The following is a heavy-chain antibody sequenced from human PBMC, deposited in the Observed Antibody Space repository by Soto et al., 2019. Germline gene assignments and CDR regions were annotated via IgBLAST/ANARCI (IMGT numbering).Heavy chain of an antibody. CDR3: ARGNWNSVFYWFEP. V-gene: IGHV4-38-2*01. Sequence: PSETLSLTCAFSVCSISSGYYWGWIRQPPGKGLEWIGSIYHSGSTYYNPSLKSRVTISVDTSKNQFSLKLSSVTAADTAVYYCARGNWNSVFYWFEPWRQGTLVNVSS. D-gene: IGHD1-7*01. CDR1: VCSISSGYY. J-gene: IGHJ5*02. CDR2: IYHSGST.